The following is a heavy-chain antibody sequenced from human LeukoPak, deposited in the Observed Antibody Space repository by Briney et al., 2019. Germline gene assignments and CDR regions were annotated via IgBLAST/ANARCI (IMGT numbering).Heavy chain of an antibody. CDR1: GGSISSYY. D-gene: IGHD3-3*01. J-gene: IGHJ6*02. CDR2: IYYSGST. V-gene: IGHV4-59*01. CDR3: ARIPWRDAYYDFWSGYTYYGMDV. Sequence: SETLSLTCTVSGGSISSYYWSWIRQPPGKGLEWIGYIYYSGSTNYNPSLKSRVTISVDTSKNQLSLKLSSVTAADTAVYYCARIPWRDAYYDFWSGYTYYGMDVWGQGTTVTVSS.